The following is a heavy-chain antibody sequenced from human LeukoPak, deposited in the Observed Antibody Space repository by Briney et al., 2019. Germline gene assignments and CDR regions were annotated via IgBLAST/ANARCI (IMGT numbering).Heavy chain of an antibody. V-gene: IGHV3-74*01. Sequence: PGGSLRLSCAASGFTFSIYWMQWVRQAPGKGLAWVSRINTDGSSTTYADSVKGRFTISRDNAKHTLYLQMNGLRAEDTAVYCCVRVPGSNWFYYFDYWGQGALVTVSS. CDR3: VRVPGSNWFYYFDY. D-gene: IGHD6-13*01. J-gene: IGHJ4*02. CDR2: INTDGSST. CDR1: GFTFSIYW.